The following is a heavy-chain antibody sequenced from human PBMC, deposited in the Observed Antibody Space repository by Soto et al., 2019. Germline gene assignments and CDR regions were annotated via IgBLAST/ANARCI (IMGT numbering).Heavy chain of an antibody. CDR3: ARTNYYDSSGYFY. Sequence: SETLSLTCAVYVGSFSGYYWSWMRQPPGKGLEWIGEINHSGSTNYNPSLKSRVTISVDTSKNQFSLKLSSVTAADTAVYYCARTNYYDSSGYFYWGQGTLVTVSS. D-gene: IGHD3-22*01. CDR1: VGSFSGYY. CDR2: INHSGST. V-gene: IGHV4-34*01. J-gene: IGHJ4*02.